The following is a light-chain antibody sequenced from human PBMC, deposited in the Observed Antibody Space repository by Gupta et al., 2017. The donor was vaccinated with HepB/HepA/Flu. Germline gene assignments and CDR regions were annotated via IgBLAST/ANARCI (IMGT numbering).Light chain of an antibody. V-gene: IGLV3-25*03. CDR2: TDT. J-gene: IGLJ1*01. CDR3: QSADSSGTFYV. CDR1: VLPNQY. Sequence: SHELTQPPSVSVSPGQTARITCSGDVLPNQYAYWYQQKPGQAPVLIVYTDTERPPGTPERFSGSSSGATVTLTISGVQAEDEADYYCQSADSSGTFYVFGTGTKVIFL.